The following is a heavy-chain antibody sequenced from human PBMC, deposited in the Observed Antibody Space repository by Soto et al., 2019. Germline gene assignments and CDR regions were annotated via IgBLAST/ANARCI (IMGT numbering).Heavy chain of an antibody. CDR2: ISSSSSTI. V-gene: IGHV3-48*01. CDR1: GFTFSSYS. CDR3: ARDPKGRYFAWFARDY. D-gene: IGHD3-9*01. Sequence: GGSLRLSCAASGFTFSSYSMNWVRQAPGKGLEWVSYISSSSSTIYYADSVKGRFTISRDNAKNSLYLPMNSLRAEDTAVYYCARDPKGRYFAWFARDYWGQGTLVTVSS. J-gene: IGHJ4*02.